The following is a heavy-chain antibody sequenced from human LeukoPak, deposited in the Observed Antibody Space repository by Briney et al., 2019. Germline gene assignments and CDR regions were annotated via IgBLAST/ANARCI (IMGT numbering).Heavy chain of an antibody. CDR3: AGWSRRSGYYYYYMDV. D-gene: IGHD3-3*01. Sequence: PSETLSLTCAVYGGSFSGYYWSWIRQPPGKGLGWIGEINHSGSTNYNPSLKSRVTISVDTSKNQLSLKLSSVTAADTAVYYCAGWSRRSGYYYYYMDVWGKGTTVTISS. V-gene: IGHV4-34*01. J-gene: IGHJ6*03. CDR2: INHSGST. CDR1: GGSFSGYY.